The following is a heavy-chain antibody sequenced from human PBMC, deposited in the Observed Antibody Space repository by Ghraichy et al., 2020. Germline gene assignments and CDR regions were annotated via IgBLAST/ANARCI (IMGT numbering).Heavy chain of an antibody. J-gene: IGHJ4*02. CDR1: SFPFSDFY. D-gene: IGHD2-2*01. V-gene: IGHV3-11*01. CDR2: IGSSGTSV. CDR3: ARGGVEYQPIQKTHLDY. Sequence: GGSLRLSCIGSSFPFSDFYISWIRQAPGKGLEWISYIGSSGTSVFYADSIRGRFTVYRDNAKTSAYLHMTSLRTEDTAVYYCARGGVEYQPIQKTHLDYWAQGTLVTVSS.